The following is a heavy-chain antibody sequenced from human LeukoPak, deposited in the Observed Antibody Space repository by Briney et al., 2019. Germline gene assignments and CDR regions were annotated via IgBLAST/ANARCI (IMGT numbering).Heavy chain of an antibody. J-gene: IGHJ4*02. CDR1: GLTFSSYW. Sequence: GGSLRLSCAASGLTFSSYWMSWVRQAPGKGLEWVANIKQDGSEKYYVDSVKGRFTISRDNAKNSLYLQMNSLRAEDTAVYYCARFIDYWGQGTLVTVSS. V-gene: IGHV3-7*01. CDR3: ARFIDY. CDR2: IKQDGSEK.